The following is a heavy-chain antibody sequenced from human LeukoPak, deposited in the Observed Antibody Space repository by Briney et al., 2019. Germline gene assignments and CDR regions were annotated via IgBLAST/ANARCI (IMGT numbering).Heavy chain of an antibody. Sequence: SETLSLTCTVSGGSISSDYWSWLRQPPGKGLEWIGYIYNSGSTNYNPSLKSRVTISVDTSKNQFSLELSSVTAADTAVYYCARLRDGYNFDYWGQGTLVTVSS. CDR1: GGSISSDY. CDR2: IYNSGST. CDR3: ARLRDGYNFDY. D-gene: IGHD5-24*01. J-gene: IGHJ4*02. V-gene: IGHV4-59*08.